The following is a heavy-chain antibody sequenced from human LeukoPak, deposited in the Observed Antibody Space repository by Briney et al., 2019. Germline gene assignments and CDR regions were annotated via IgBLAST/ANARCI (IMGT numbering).Heavy chain of an antibody. CDR2: ISWNSGSI. D-gene: IGHD5-12*01. CDR3: AKEASGYDYDYFDY. J-gene: IGHJ4*02. CDR1: GFTFDDYA. Sequence: LPGRSLRLACAASGFTFDDYAMRWVRQAPGKSLGWVLGISWNSGSIGYEASVKGRFTISRDNAKNSLYLQMNSLRAEDTALYYCAKEASGYDYDYFDYWGQGTLVTVSS. V-gene: IGHV3-9*01.